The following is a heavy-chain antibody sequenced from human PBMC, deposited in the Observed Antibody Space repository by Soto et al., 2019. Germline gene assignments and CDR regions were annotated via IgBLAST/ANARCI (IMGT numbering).Heavy chain of an antibody. D-gene: IGHD2-2*01. Sequence: GGSLRLSCAASGFTFSSYGMHWVRQAPGKGLEWVAVIWYDGSNKYYADSVKGRFTISRDNSKNTLYLQMNSLRAEDTAVYYCARDGMEDIVVVPAATHYYYYYYMDVWGKGTTVTVSS. CDR2: IWYDGSNK. V-gene: IGHV3-33*01. J-gene: IGHJ6*03. CDR1: GFTFSSYG. CDR3: ARDGMEDIVVVPAATHYYYYYYMDV.